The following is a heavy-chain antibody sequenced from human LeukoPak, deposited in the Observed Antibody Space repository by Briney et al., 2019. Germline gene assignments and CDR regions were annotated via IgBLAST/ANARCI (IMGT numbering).Heavy chain of an antibody. CDR2: INHSGST. J-gene: IGHJ4*02. D-gene: IGHD5-24*01. CDR1: GGSFSGYY. V-gene: IGHV4-34*01. Sequence: SETLSLTCAVYGGSFSGYYWSWIRQPPGKGLEWIGEINHSGSTNYNPSLKSRVTISVDTSKNQFSLKLSSVTAADTAVYYCARDRVRMALDYWGQGTLVTVSS. CDR3: ARDRVRMALDY.